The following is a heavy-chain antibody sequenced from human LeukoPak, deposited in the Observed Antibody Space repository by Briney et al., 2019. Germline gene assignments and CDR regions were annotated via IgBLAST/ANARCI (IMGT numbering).Heavy chain of an antibody. CDR2: MNPNSGNT. J-gene: IGHJ6*03. CDR1: GYTFTSYD. V-gene: IGHV1-8*03. Sequence: GASVKVSYKASGYTFTSYDINWVRQATGQGLEWMGWMNPNSGNTGYAQKFQGRVTITRNTSISTAYMELSSLRSEDTAVYYCARGQDVVVVPAAIAGLIGRTTGYYYYYMDVWGKGTTVTVSS. D-gene: IGHD2-2*01. CDR3: ARGQDVVVVPAAIAGLIGRTTGYYYYYMDV.